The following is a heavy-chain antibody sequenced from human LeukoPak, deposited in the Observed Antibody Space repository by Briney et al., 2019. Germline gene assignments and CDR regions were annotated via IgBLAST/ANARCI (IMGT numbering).Heavy chain of an antibody. CDR3: ARRVHSSSWSSYFDY. Sequence: SETLSLTCTVSGVSINSYYWSWIRQPPGRGLEWIGSIHYSGSTSYNPSLRSQVTISVDKSKNQFFLKLSSVTATDTAVYYCARRVHSSSWSSYFDYWGQETLVTVSS. J-gene: IGHJ4*02. CDR1: GVSINSYY. D-gene: IGHD6-13*01. V-gene: IGHV4-59*01. CDR2: IHYSGST.